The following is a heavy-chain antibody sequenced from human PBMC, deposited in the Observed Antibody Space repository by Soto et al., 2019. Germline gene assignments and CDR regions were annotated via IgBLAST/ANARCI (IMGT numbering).Heavy chain of an antibody. J-gene: IGHJ3*01. CDR3: SRSQRGSLFAAFDL. Sequence: GSLRLSCAASGFNFSSDVMNWVRQAPGKGLEWVASIFGSGRTTYYADSVKDRFTISRDNSKNTLYLQLNSLRVEDTALYYCSRSQRGSLFAAFDLGGQGTMVTVSS. V-gene: IGHV3-23*01. CDR1: GFNFSSDV. CDR2: IFGSGRTT. D-gene: IGHD1-26*01.